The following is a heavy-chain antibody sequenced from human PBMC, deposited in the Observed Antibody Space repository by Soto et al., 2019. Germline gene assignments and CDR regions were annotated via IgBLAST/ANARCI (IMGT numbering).Heavy chain of an antibody. V-gene: IGHV1-69*13. CDR2: IIPIFGTA. D-gene: IGHD3-10*01. CDR1: GGTFSSYA. CDR3: ARGVYYYGSGMTYYYYYGMDV. Sequence: SVKVSCKASGGTFSSYAISWVRQAPGKGLEWMGGIIPIFGTANYAQKFQGRVTITADESTSTAYMELSSLRSEDTAVYYCARGVYYYGSGMTYYYYYGMDVWGQGTTVIVSS. J-gene: IGHJ6*02.